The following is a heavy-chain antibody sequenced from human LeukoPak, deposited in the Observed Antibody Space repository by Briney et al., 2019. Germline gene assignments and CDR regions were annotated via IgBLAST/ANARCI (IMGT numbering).Heavy chain of an antibody. CDR1: GGSISSGGYY. D-gene: IGHD3-22*01. Sequence: SQTLSLTCTVSGGSISSGGYYWRWIRQHPGKGLEWIGYIYYSGSTYYNPSLKSRVTISVDTSKNHFSLKLSSVTAADTAVYYCARGRAGGSGYYQWGQGTLVTVSS. CDR2: IYYSGST. V-gene: IGHV4-31*03. J-gene: IGHJ4*02. CDR3: ARGRAGGSGYYQ.